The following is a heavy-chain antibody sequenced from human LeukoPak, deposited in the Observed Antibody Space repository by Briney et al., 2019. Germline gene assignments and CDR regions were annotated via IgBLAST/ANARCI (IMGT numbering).Heavy chain of an antibody. CDR3: ATTTLTGYYKNPFDY. V-gene: IGHV1-24*01. CDR2: FDPEDGET. Sequence: VSVKVSCKVSGYTLTELSMHWVRQAPGKGLEWMGGFDPEDGETIYAQKFQGRVTMTEDTSTDTAYMELSSLRSEDTAVYYCATTTLTGYYKNPFDYWGQGTLVTVSS. D-gene: IGHD3-9*01. CDR1: GYTLTELS. J-gene: IGHJ4*02.